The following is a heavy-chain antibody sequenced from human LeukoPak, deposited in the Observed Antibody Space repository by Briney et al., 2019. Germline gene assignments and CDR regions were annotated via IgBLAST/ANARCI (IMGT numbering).Heavy chain of an antibody. CDR2: MYIGGST. V-gene: IGHV3-66*01. CDR1: GFRVSRNY. J-gene: IGHJ3*02. D-gene: IGHD2-8*01. Sequence: GGSLRLCCAASGFRVSRNYMNWVRQAPGKGLEWVSVMYIGGSTYYADSVRGRFTTSRDNSKNTLHLQMDSLRAEDTAVYYCAKDSDVYGIESPDALHIWGQGTMVTVSS. CDR3: AKDSDVYGIESPDALHI.